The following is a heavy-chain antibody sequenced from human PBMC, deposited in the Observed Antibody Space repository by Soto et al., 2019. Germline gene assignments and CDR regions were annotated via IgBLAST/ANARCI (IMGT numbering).Heavy chain of an antibody. CDR2: IIPIFGTA. V-gene: IGHV1-69*13. Sequence: ASLKVSCKASGGTFSSYAISWVRQAPGQGLEWMGGIIPIFGTANYAQKFQGRVTITADESTSTAYMELSSLRSEDTAVYYCARGFPPIALTETAMVTRFDPWGQGTLVTVSS. CDR3: ARGFPPIALTETAMVTRFDP. CDR1: GGTFSSYA. J-gene: IGHJ5*02. D-gene: IGHD5-18*01.